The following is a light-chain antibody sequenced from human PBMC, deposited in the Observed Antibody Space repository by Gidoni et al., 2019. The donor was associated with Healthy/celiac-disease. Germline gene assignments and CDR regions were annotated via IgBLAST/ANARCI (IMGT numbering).Light chain of an antibody. CDR1: QSVSSSH. J-gene: IGKJ4*01. Sequence: EIVLTPSPGTLSLSPGARATLSCRASQSVSSSHLAWYHQKPGQAPRLLIYGASSRATGIPDRFSGSGSGTDFTLTIRRLEPEDFAVYYCQQYGSSPPLTFGGGTKVEIK. CDR3: QQYGSSPPLT. CDR2: GAS. V-gene: IGKV3-20*01.